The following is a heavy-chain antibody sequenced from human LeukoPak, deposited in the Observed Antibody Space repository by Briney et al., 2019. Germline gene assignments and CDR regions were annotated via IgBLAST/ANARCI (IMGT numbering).Heavy chain of an antibody. V-gene: IGHV3-48*01. D-gene: IGHD2-21*01. CDR1: GFTFSSYS. J-gene: IGHJ6*03. Sequence: GGSLRLSCAASGFTFSSYSMNWVRQAPGKGLEWVSYISSSSSTIYYADSVKGRFTISRDNAKNSLYLQMNSLRAEDTAVYYCASPLPVTGEKIYYYYYMDVWGKGTTVTVSS. CDR3: ASPLPVTGEKIYYYYYMDV. CDR2: ISSSSSTI.